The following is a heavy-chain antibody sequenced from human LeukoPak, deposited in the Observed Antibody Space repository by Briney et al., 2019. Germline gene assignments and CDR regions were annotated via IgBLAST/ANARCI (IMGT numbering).Heavy chain of an antibody. V-gene: IGHV1-2*02. J-gene: IGHJ5*02. Sequence: ASVKVSCKASGYTFTGYYMHWVRQAPGQGLEWMGWINPNSGGTNYAQKFQGRVTMTRDTSIRTAYMELSRLRSDDTAVYYCARDGDYYDSSGSFDPWGQGTLVTVSS. CDR3: ARDGDYYDSSGSFDP. CDR1: GYTFTGYY. D-gene: IGHD3-22*01. CDR2: INPNSGGT.